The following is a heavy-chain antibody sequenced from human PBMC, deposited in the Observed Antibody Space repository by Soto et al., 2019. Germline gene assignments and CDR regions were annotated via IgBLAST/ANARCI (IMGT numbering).Heavy chain of an antibody. CDR1: EFTLSSYA. D-gene: IGHD2-15*01. J-gene: IGHJ4*02. Sequence: EVQLLESGGGLVQPGGSLRLSCVASEFTLSSYAMAWVRQAPGKGLEWVSAISGSGNNKYYADSVRGRFTISRDNSKNTLSLQMNSLRAEDTAVYYCARLPRYCSAGSCYAGYFDYWGQGTLVTASS. CDR3: ARLPRYCSAGSCYAGYFDY. V-gene: IGHV3-23*01. CDR2: ISGSGNNK.